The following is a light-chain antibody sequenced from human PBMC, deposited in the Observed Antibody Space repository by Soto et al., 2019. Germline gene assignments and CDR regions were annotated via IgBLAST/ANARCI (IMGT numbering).Light chain of an antibody. CDR3: KQYNSYSWT. CDR1: QSISSW. CDR2: DAS. V-gene: IGKV1-5*01. Sequence: DIQMTQSPSNLSASVGDRVTITCRASQSISSWLAWYQQKPGKAPKLLIYDASSLESGVPSRFSGSGSGTEFTLTISSLQPDEFATYYCKQYNSYSWTFGQGTKVDIK. J-gene: IGKJ1*01.